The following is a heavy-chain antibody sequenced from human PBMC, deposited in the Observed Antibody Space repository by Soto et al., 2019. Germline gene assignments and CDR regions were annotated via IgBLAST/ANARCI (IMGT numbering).Heavy chain of an antibody. J-gene: IGHJ6*02. Sequence: SETLSLTCTVSGGSISSSNYYWSWIRQPPGKGLELIGYMYYSGGTNYNPSLKSRVTISLDTSKNQFSLNLRSVTAADTAVYHCAIFYDFWSGFGYYDMDVWGQGTTVTVSS. D-gene: IGHD3-3*01. V-gene: IGHV4-61*01. CDR2: MYYSGGT. CDR3: AIFYDFWSGFGYYDMDV. CDR1: GGSISSSNYY.